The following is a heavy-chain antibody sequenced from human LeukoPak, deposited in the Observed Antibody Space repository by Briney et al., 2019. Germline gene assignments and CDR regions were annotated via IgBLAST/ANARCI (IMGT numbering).Heavy chain of an antibody. CDR2: IVVGSGNT. V-gene: IGHV1-58*01. CDR1: GFTFTSSA. J-gene: IGHJ4*02. Sequence: SVKASCKASGFTFTSSAVQWVRQARGQRLEWIGWIVVGSGNTNYAQKFQERVTITRDMSTSTAYMELSSLRSEDTAVYYCAASPDYYDSSGYSYYFDYWGQGTLVTVSS. CDR3: AASPDYYDSSGYSYYFDY. D-gene: IGHD3-22*01.